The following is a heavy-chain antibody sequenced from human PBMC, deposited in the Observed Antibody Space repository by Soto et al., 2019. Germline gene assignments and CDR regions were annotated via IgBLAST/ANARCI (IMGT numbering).Heavy chain of an antibody. CDR1: GGSISIRHYY. Sequence: QLQLQESGPGLVKPSETLSLTCSVSGGSISIRHYYWGWIRQSPGNGLERIGSILYSGDTYYNPSLKIRDTVSVGRSKNQFTLNLNSVTAADTAVYYCSRSTAHPHYFDHWGKGTLVSVS. V-gene: IGHV4-39*01. J-gene: IGHJ4*02. CDR3: SRSTAHPHYFDH. CDR2: ILYSGDT.